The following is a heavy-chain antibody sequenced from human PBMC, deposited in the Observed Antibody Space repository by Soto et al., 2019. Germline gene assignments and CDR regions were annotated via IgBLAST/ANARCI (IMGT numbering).Heavy chain of an antibody. CDR3: AIADYGDDDY. J-gene: IGHJ4*02. V-gene: IGHV1-18*01. D-gene: IGHD4-17*01. CDR1: GYPFATST. Sequence: GPEAKKPGASVKVSCKASGYPFATSTINWLRQAPGQGPEWMGWIKAYSGNTNYAQKLQGRLTMTTDTSTSTAYMELRSLTTDDTAIYYCAIADYGDDDYWGQGTLVTVSS. CDR2: IKAYSGNT.